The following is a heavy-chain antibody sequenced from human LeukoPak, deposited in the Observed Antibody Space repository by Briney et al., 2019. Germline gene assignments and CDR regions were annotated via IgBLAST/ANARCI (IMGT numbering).Heavy chain of an antibody. D-gene: IGHD3-22*01. CDR2: IYSGGST. CDR3: AGGPSNSGYYLDY. J-gene: IGHJ4*02. CDR1: AFTVIINY. V-gene: IGHV3-66*01. Sequence: GPSLRLSCPPSAFTVIINYMSSVRHPPGNWLEWVSVIYSGGSTYYADSVKGRFTISKNNSKNTLYLQIIRLRAEDTAVYYCAGGPSNSGYYLDYWGQGTLVTVSS.